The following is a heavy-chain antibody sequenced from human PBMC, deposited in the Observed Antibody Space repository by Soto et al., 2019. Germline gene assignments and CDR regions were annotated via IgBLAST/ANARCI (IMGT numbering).Heavy chain of an antibody. D-gene: IGHD3-3*01. CDR2: IAPISGTP. Sequence: QVQLVQSGAEAKKPGSSVKVSCKASGGTFSGFAINWVRQAPGQGLEWVGGIAPISGTPKYARRLQGRVTIIADESTNTASLGLRSLRTDDTAVYYCARDSPRRPMKMAPKYYDFWGAYQGPTDELTYDYRFGLDVWGQGTTVTVSS. CDR3: ARDSPRRPMKMAPKYYDFWGAYQGPTDELTYDYRFGLDV. V-gene: IGHV1-69*01. J-gene: IGHJ6*02. CDR1: GGTFSGFA.